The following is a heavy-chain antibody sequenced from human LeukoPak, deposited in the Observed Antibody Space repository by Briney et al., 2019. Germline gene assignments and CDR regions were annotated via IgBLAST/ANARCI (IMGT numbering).Heavy chain of an antibody. CDR1: GYIFTDYW. CDR3: ARRADSSAYYTY. Sequence: GESLKISCTGSGYIFTDYWIGWVRQMPGKGLEWMGIIYPGDSDARYSPSFQGQVTISADKSIGTAYLQWDSLKASDTAMYYCARRADSSAYYTYWGQGTLVTVFS. D-gene: IGHD3-22*01. V-gene: IGHV5-51*01. CDR2: IYPGDSDA. J-gene: IGHJ4*02.